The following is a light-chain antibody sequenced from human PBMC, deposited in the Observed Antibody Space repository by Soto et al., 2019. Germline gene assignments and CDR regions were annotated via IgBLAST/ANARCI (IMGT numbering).Light chain of an antibody. J-gene: IGKJ3*01. Sequence: DIEMTQTRTSLSVSXXQPAXITCPSSPSLLHSDGKTHLYWYLQKAGQPPQXXIYEVSNRFSGVPDRFSGSGSGTDFTLKISRVEAEDAGVYYCMQSVQLPRTFGPGTKVDIK. CDR3: MQSVQLPRT. CDR1: PSLLHSDGKTH. CDR2: EVS. V-gene: IGKV2D-29*01.